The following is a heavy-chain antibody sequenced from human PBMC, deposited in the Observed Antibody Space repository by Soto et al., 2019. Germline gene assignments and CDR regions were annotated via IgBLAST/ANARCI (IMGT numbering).Heavy chain of an antibody. CDR2: INPNSGGT. CDR3: ARPYSSSSDVLDY. D-gene: IGHD6-6*01. V-gene: IGHV1-2*02. Sequence: ASVKVSCKASGYTFSGYYMQWVRQAPGQGPEWMGWINPNSGGTLYAQKFQGRVTMTRDTSISTAYLELSGLRSDDTAVYYCARPYSSSSDVLDYWGQGTLVTAPQ. CDR1: GYTFSGYY. J-gene: IGHJ4*02.